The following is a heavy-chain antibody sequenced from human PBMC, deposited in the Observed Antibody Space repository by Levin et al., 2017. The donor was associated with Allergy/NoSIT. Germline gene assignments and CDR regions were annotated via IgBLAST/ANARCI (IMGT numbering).Heavy chain of an antibody. V-gene: IGHV1-8*01. CDR1: GYTFTSYD. Sequence: GASVKVSCKASGYTFTSYDIVWVRQATGQGLEYMGWMNPNSGVTVYAQAFQGRVSMTADTTMNVAYMELSSLRSEDTAVYYCASPFPWTRYYGMDVWGLGTTVTVSS. CDR3: ASPFPWTRYYGMDV. J-gene: IGHJ6*02. CDR2: MNPNSGVT. D-gene: IGHD3/OR15-3a*01.